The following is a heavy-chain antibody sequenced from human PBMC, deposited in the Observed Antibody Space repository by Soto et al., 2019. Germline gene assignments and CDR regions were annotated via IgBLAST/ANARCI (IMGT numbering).Heavy chain of an antibody. D-gene: IGHD3-10*01. Sequence: QVQLEQSGAEVKKPGASVKVSCKASGYTFTSYGINWVRQAPGQGLEWMGWISAYNGNTNYAQKLQGRVTMTTDTSTSTAYMELRSLRSDDTAVYYSARGDYYYVSGSYSGYWGQGTLVTVSS. V-gene: IGHV1-18*01. CDR3: ARGDYYYVSGSYSGY. CDR1: GYTFTSYG. CDR2: ISAYNGNT. J-gene: IGHJ4*02.